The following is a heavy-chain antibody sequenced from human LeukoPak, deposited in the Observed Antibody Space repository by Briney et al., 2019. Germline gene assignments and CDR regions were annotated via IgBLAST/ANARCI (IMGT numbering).Heavy chain of an antibody. CDR3: AKTCYYGSGTYPPDY. J-gene: IGHJ4*02. Sequence: GGSLRLSCAASGFIFSSVEMNWVRPAPGKGLEWVSYISSSVSTVYYADSVKGRFTISRDNSKNTLYLQMNSLRVEDTAVYYCAKTCYYGSGTYPPDYWGQGTLVTVSS. V-gene: IGHV3-48*03. CDR2: ISSSVSTV. D-gene: IGHD3-10*01. CDR1: GFIFSSVE.